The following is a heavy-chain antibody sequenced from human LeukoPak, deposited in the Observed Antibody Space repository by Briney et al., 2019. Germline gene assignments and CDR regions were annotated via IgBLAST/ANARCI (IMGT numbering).Heavy chain of an antibody. CDR2: IYYSGIT. CDR3: ARLSAVAGNWASGY. Sequence: SETLSLTCTVSGGSISSYYWSWIRQPPGKGLEWIGYIYYSGITNYNPSLKSRVTISVDTSKNQFSLRLSSVTAADTAVYYCARLSAVAGNWASGYWGQGALVTASS. D-gene: IGHD6-19*01. CDR1: GGSISSYY. J-gene: IGHJ4*02. V-gene: IGHV4-59*08.